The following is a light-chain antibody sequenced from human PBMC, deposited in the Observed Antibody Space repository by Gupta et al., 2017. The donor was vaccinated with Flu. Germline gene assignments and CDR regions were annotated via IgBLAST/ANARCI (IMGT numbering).Light chain of an antibody. CDR3: QSADSSAVV. V-gene: IGLV3-25*02. J-gene: IGLJ2*01. Sequence: SYELTQPPSVSVSPGQTARITCSGDALPKQYAYWYQQKPGQAPVLVLYKDRERPSGIPERFSGSSSGTTVTLTISGVQAEDEADYYCQSADSSAVVFGGGTKLTVL. CDR1: ALPKQY. CDR2: KDR.